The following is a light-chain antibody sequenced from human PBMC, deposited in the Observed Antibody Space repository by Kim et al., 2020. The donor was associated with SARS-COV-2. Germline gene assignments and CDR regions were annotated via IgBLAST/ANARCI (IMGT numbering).Light chain of an antibody. J-gene: IGKJ1*01. CDR3: QQYGNSPQT. CDR1: QSVGTIY. Sequence: EIVLTQSPGTLSLSAGERATLSCRASQSVGTIYLAWYQQKPGLAPRLLIYDAFRRATGIPDRFSGSGSGTDFTLTISRLEPEDCAVYYCQQYGNSPQTFGQGTKVDIK. V-gene: IGKV3-20*01. CDR2: DAF.